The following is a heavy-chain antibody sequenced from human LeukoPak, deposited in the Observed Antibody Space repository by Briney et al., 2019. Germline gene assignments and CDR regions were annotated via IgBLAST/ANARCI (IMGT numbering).Heavy chain of an antibody. CDR3: ARDQEGFDY. J-gene: IGHJ4*02. V-gene: IGHV1-46*01. CDR1: GDSVTSNY. CDR2: IYPRDGST. Sequence: ASVKVSCKASGDSVTSNYIYWVRQAPGQGLEWMGMIYPRDGSTSYAQKFQGRVTVTRDTSTSTVHMELSGLRSEDTAVYYCARDQEGFDYWGQGTLVTVSS.